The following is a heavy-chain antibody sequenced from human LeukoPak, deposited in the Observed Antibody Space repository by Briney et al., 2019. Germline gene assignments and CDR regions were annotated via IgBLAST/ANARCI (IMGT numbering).Heavy chain of an antibody. CDR1: GYTFTGYY. V-gene: IGHV1-2*02. CDR2: INPNSGGT. J-gene: IGHJ4*02. Sequence: ASVKVSCTASGYTFTGYYMHWVRQAPGQGLEWMGWINPNSGGTNYAQKFQGRVTMTRDTSISTAYMELSRLRSDDTAVYYCASRRGYSSGWYEFDYWGQGTLVTVSS. D-gene: IGHD6-19*01. CDR3: ASRRGYSSGWYEFDY.